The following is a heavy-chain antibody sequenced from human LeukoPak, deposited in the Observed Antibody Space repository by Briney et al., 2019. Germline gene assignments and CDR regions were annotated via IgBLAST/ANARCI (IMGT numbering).Heavy chain of an antibody. CDR3: ARVIAGGVIWAY. J-gene: IGHJ4*02. V-gene: IGHV1-2*02. CDR1: GYTLSDYF. D-gene: IGHD3-16*01. Sequence: ASVKVSCKASGYTLSDYFMRWVRQAPGQGLEWMGWINPYSGDTQYAQNLQGRVTLTSDTSINTAYMELSRLRSDDTAVYFCARVIAGGVIWAYWGQGTLVTVSS. CDR2: INPYSGDT.